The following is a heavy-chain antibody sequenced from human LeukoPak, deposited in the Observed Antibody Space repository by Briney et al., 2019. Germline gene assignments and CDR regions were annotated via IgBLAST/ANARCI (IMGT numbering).Heavy chain of an antibody. CDR2: INHSGST. D-gene: IGHD3-22*01. Sequence: SETLSLTCAVYGGSFSGYYWSWIRQPPGKGLERTGEINHSGSTNYNPSLKSRVTISVDTSKNQFSLKLSSVTAADTAVYYCARSRRHYITMIVVANNWFDPWGQGTLVTVSS. CDR3: ARSRRHYITMIVVANNWFDP. CDR1: GGSFSGYY. V-gene: IGHV4-34*01. J-gene: IGHJ5*02.